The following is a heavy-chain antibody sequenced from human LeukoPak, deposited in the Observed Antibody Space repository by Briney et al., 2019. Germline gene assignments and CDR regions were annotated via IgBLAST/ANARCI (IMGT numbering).Heavy chain of an antibody. CDR3: ARDYLFSFDY. CDR1: GGTFSSYA. Sequence: VASVKVSCKASGGTFSSYAISWVGQAPGQGLEWMGGIIPIFGTANYAQKFQGRVTITTDESTSTAYMELSSLRSEDTAVYYCARDYLFSFDYWGQGTLVTVSS. CDR2: IIPIFGTA. V-gene: IGHV1-69*05. J-gene: IGHJ4*02. D-gene: IGHD2/OR15-2a*01.